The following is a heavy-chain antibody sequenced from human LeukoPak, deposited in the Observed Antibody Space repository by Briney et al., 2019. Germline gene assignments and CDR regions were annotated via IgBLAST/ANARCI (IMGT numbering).Heavy chain of an antibody. D-gene: IGHD3-3*02. J-gene: IGHJ3*02. Sequence: KPSETLSRTCTVSGGSISSSSYYWGWIRQPPGKGLEWIGSIYYSGSSYYNPSLKSRVTISVDTSKNQFSLKLSSVTAADTAVYYCASVGIFGVVTHDAFDIWGQGTMVTVSS. CDR2: IYYSGSS. CDR1: GGSISSSSYY. V-gene: IGHV4-39*01. CDR3: ASVGIFGVVTHDAFDI.